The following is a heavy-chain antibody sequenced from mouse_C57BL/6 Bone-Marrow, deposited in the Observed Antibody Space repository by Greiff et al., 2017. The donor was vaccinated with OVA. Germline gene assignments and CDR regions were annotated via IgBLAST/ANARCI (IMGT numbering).Heavy chain of an antibody. V-gene: IGHV5-6*01. CDR2: ISSGGSYT. CDR1: GFTFSSYG. CDR3: ARRYSNYLFAY. D-gene: IGHD2-5*01. J-gene: IGHJ3*01. Sequence: EVKVVESGGDLVKPGGSLKLSCAASGFTFSSYGMSWVRQTPDKRLEWVATISSGGSYTYYPDSVKGRFTISRDNAKNTLYLQMSSLKSEDTAMYYCARRYSNYLFAYWGQGTLVTVSA.